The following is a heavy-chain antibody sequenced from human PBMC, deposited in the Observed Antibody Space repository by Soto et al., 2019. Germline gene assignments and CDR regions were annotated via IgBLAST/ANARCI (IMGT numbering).Heavy chain of an antibody. D-gene: IGHD6-13*01. V-gene: IGHV3-21*01. CDR2: ISSSSSYI. Sequence: GGSLRLSCAASGFTFSSYSMNWVRQAPGKGLEWVSSISSSSSYIYYADSVKGRFTISRDNAKNSLYLQMNSLRAEDTAVYYCTRDPGQQLVEGYLDYWGQGTLVTVSS. CDR3: TRDPGQQLVEGYLDY. CDR1: GFTFSSYS. J-gene: IGHJ4*02.